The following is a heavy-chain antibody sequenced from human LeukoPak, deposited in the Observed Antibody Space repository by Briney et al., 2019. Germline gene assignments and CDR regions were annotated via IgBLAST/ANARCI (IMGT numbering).Heavy chain of an antibody. CDR1: GGSISSSSYY. CDR3: ARDRVQQHAFDI. D-gene: IGHD1-1*01. CDR2: IYYSGST. Sequence: SETLSLTCTVSGGSISSSSYYWGWIRQPPGKGLEWIGSIYYSGSTYYNPSLKSRVTISVDTSKNQFSLKLSSVTAADTAVYYCARDRVQQHAFDIWGRGTMVTVSS. J-gene: IGHJ3*02. V-gene: IGHV4-39*07.